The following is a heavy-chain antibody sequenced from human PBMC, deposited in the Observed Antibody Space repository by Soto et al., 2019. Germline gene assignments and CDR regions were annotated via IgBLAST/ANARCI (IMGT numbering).Heavy chain of an antibody. D-gene: IGHD4-17*01. CDR3: ARVVTTTYGDQQVEC. V-gene: IGHV3-7*01. CDR2: IKQDGSGE. Sequence: EVQLVESGGGLVQPGGSLRLSCAASGFAFSSHWMTWVRQAPGKGLEWVANIKQDGSGEYYVDSVKGRFTISRDNAKTPLSLQVNSLRAEATAVYYCARVVTTTYGDQQVECWCQGTLVTVSS. J-gene: IGHJ4*02. CDR1: GFAFSSHW.